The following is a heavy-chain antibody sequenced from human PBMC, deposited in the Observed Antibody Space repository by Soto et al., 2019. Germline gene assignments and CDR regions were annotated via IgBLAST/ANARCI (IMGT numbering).Heavy chain of an antibody. V-gene: IGHV1-18*01. D-gene: IGHD3-16*01. CDR1: GYTFTSYG. CDR2: INPYNGNT. Sequence: QVQLVQSGAEVKKPGASVKVSCKASGYTFTSYGISWVRQAPGQGLEWMGWINPYNGNTNYAQKLQGRVTMTTDTSTNTAYMEMRSQRTDVTAVYYCARDWFGIDYWGQGTVVTVSS. CDR3: ARDWFGIDY. J-gene: IGHJ4*02.